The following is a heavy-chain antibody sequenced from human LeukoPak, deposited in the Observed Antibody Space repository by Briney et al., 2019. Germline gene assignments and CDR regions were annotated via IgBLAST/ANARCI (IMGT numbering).Heavy chain of an antibody. Sequence: ASVKVSCKDSGYTFTGYYMHWVRQAPGQGLEWMGWINPNSGGTNYAQKFQGRVTMTRDTSISTAYMELSRLRSDDTAVYYCARSRGVVVAATPYYFDYWGQGTLVTVSS. J-gene: IGHJ4*02. V-gene: IGHV1-2*02. D-gene: IGHD2-15*01. CDR3: ARSRGVVVAATPYYFDY. CDR2: INPNSGGT. CDR1: GYTFTGYY.